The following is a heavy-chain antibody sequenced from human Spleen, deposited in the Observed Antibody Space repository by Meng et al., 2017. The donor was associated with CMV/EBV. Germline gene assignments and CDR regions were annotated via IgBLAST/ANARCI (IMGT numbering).Heavy chain of an antibody. J-gene: IGHJ4*02. Sequence: ASVKVSCKASGYTFTSYGISWVRQARGQGLEWMGWMNPNSGETNYAQKFQDRVTLTRDTSTGTAFMELTSLRSDDTAVYYCARLLSGGWERGLGDYWGQGTLVTVSS. V-gene: IGHV1-18*01. CDR2: MNPNSGET. CDR3: ARLLSGGWERGLGDY. CDR1: GYTFTSYG. D-gene: IGHD2-15*01.